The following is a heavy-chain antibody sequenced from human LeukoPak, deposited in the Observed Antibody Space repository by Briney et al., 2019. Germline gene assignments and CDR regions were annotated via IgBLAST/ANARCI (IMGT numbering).Heavy chain of an antibody. CDR3: AKAMSTVMGGTDY. D-gene: IGHD4-17*01. V-gene: IGHV3-30*18. CDR1: GFTFSSYG. Sequence: GGSLRLSCAASGFTFSSYGMHWVRQAPGKGLEWVAVISYDGGNKYYADSVKGRFTISRDNSKNTLYLQMNSLRADDTALYYCAKAMSTVMGGTDYWGQGTLVTVSS. CDR2: ISYDGGNK. J-gene: IGHJ4*02.